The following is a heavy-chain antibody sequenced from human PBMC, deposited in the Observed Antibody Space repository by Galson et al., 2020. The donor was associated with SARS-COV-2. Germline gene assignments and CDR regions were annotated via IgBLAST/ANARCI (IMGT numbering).Heavy chain of an antibody. Sequence: ETSETLSLTCTVSGAPINNFYWTWIRQPAGKGLEWIGRMYTSATTNYNPSLKGRVTMSIDTSKNQFSLKLSSVTAADTAVYYCARDGSSYFSNWFDPWGQGTLVTVSS. CDR1: GAPINNFY. CDR2: MYTSATT. CDR3: ARDGSSYFSNWFDP. V-gene: IGHV4-4*07. J-gene: IGHJ5*02. D-gene: IGHD3-3*01.